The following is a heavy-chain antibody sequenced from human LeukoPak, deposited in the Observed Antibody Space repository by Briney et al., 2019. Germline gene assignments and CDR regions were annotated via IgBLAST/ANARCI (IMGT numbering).Heavy chain of an antibody. D-gene: IGHD3-10*02. Sequence: SETLSLTCAVSGGSISSGGYSWSWIRQPPGKGLEWIGEINHSGSTNYNPSLKSRVTISVDTSKNQFSLKLSSVTAADTAVYYCARGGRSLVRGYFDYWGQGTLVTVSS. CDR2: INHSGST. J-gene: IGHJ4*02. V-gene: IGHV4-34*01. CDR3: ARGGRSLVRGYFDY. CDR1: GGSISSGGYS.